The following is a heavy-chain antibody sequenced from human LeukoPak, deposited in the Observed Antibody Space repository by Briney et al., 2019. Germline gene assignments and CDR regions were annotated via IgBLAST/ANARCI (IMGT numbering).Heavy chain of an antibody. J-gene: IGHJ6*02. Sequence: PGRSLRLSCAASGFTFSSYAMHWVRQAPGKGLEWVAVISYDGSNKYYADSVKGRFTISRDNSKNTLYLQMNSLRAEDTAVYYCARLYCSGGSCYSPDYYYYGMDVWGQGTTVTVSS. CDR2: ISYDGSNK. CDR1: GFTFSSYA. CDR3: ARLYCSGGSCYSPDYYYYGMDV. D-gene: IGHD2-15*01. V-gene: IGHV3-30-3*01.